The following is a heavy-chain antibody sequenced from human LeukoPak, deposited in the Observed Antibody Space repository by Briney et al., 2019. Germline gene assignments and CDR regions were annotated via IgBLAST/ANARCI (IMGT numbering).Heavy chain of an antibody. V-gene: IGHV1-18*01. J-gene: IGHJ4*02. CDR2: ISAYNGNT. Sequence: ASVTVSFKSSGYTFTSYGISWVRQAPGQGLEWMGWISAYNGNTNYAQKLQGRVTMTTDTSTSTAYMELRSLRSDDTAVYYCARTNYYGSGSYYNEGPDYWGQGTLVTVSS. CDR1: GYTFTSYG. D-gene: IGHD3-10*01. CDR3: ARTNYYGSGSYYNEGPDY.